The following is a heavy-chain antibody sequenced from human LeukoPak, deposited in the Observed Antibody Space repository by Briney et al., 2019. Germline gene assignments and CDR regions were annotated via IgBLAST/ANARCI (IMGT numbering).Heavy chain of an antibody. CDR1: GLTFSSYG. D-gene: IGHD5-12*01. CDR3: ARERGYSGYDYFIDSPSDY. J-gene: IGHJ4*02. Sequence: GRSLRLSCAASGLTFSSYGMHWVRQAPGKGLEWVAVIWYDGSNKYYADSVKGRFTISRDNSKNTLYLQMNSLRAEDTAVYYCARERGYSGYDYFIDSPSDYWGQGTLVTVSS. CDR2: IWYDGSNK. V-gene: IGHV3-33*01.